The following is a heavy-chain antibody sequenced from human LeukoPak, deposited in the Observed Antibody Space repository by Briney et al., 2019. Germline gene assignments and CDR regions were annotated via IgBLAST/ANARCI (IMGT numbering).Heavy chain of an antibody. CDR2: ISSSSSYI. CDR3: ARDPFVVVPAASNWFDP. D-gene: IGHD2-2*01. J-gene: IGHJ5*02. CDR1: GFTFSSYS. V-gene: IGHV3-21*01. Sequence: GGSLRLSCAASGFTFSSYSMNWVRQAPGKGLEWVSSISSSSSYIYYADSVKGRFTISRDNAKNSLYLQMNSLRAEDTAVYYCARDPFVVVPAASNWFDPWGQGTLVTVYS.